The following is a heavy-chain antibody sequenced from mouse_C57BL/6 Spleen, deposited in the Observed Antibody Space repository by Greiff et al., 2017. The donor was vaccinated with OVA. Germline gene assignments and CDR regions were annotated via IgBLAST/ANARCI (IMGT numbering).Heavy chain of an antibody. CDR2: INPNNGGT. V-gene: IGHV1-22*01. J-gene: IGHJ2*01. D-gene: IGHD1-1*01. Sequence: VQLQQSGPELVKPGASVKMSCKASGYTFTDYNMHWVKQSHGKSLEWIGYINPNNGGTSYNQKFKGKATLTVNKSSSTAYMELRSLTSEDSAVYDCARLLRRSDYFDYWGQGTTLTVSS. CDR3: ARLLRRSDYFDY. CDR1: GYTFTDYN.